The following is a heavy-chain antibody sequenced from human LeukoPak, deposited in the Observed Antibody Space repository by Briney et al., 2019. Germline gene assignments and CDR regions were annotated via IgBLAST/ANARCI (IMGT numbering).Heavy chain of an antibody. Sequence: SETLSLTCPVSGGSISSSSYYWGWIRQPPGKGLEWIGTIYYSGTTYYNPSLKSRVTISVDTSKNQFSLKLSSVTAADTAVYYCARLYCSGGTCYSDRGAFDIWGQGTMVTVSS. V-gene: IGHV4-39*07. CDR2: IYYSGTT. J-gene: IGHJ3*02. CDR1: GGSISSSSYY. CDR3: ARLYCSGGTCYSDRGAFDI. D-gene: IGHD2-15*01.